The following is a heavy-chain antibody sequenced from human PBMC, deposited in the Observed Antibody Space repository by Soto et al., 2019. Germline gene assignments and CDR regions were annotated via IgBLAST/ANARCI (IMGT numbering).Heavy chain of an antibody. D-gene: IGHD6-19*01. CDR1: GFTFSDYA. Sequence: VQLVESGGGVVQPGRSLRLSCAASGFTFSDYAMHWVRQAPGKGLEWVAVVSHDGRNTHYADSVKGRFTISRDSSKNTVSLEMTSLRAEDTAFYYCAKGGRQWLFTSDFNYWGQGALVTVSS. V-gene: IGHV3-30*18. CDR3: AKGGRQWLFTSDFNY. J-gene: IGHJ4*02. CDR2: VSHDGRNT.